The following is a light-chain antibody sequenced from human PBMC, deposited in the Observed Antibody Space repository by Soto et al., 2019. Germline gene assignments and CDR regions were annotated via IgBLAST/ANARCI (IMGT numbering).Light chain of an antibody. V-gene: IGKV3-15*01. CDR3: QQYNNWPPIP. Sequence: EIVMTQCPATLSVSPGERSTLSCRASQSVSSNLAWYQQKPGQAPRLLIYGASTRATGIPARFSGSGSGTEFTLTISSLQSEDFAVYYCQQYNNWPPIPFGQGTRLEIK. CDR2: GAS. CDR1: QSVSSN. J-gene: IGKJ5*01.